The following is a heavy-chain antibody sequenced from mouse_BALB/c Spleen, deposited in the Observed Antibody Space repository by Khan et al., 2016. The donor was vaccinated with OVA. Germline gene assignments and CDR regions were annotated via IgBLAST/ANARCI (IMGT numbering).Heavy chain of an antibody. CDR3: ARWYLRWDFDY. J-gene: IGHJ2*01. Sequence: QVQLKQSGAELAKPGASVKMSCKASGYTFINYWILWVKQRPGQGLEWIGSINPSTGYTEYNQNFKDKATLTADKSSSTAYMQLSSLTSEDSAVYNCARWYLRWDFDYWGQGTTLTVSS. CDR2: INPSTGYT. CDR1: GYTFINYW. D-gene: IGHD1-1*02. V-gene: IGHV1-7*01.